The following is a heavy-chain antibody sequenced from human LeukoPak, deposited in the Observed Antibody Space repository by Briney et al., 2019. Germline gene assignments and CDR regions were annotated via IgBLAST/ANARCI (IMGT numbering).Heavy chain of an antibody. V-gene: IGHV3-30*02. CDR3: AKGDYYGSGTYFGRNIRRPFDH. Sequence: GGSLRLSCAASGFTFSYYGMHWVRQAPVRGLEWVTFIRYDGSQTYYADSLKGRFTISRDNSKNTVYLQMNTLSPEDTAMYYCAKGDYYGSGTYFGRNIRRPFDHWGQGTLVTVSS. J-gene: IGHJ4*02. CDR2: IRYDGSQT. D-gene: IGHD3-10*01. CDR1: GFTFSYYG.